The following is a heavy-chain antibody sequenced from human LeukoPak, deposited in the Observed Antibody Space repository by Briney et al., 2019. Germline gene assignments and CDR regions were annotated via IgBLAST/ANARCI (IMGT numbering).Heavy chain of an antibody. Sequence: ASVKVSCKASGYTFTSYFIHWVRQAPGQGLEWMGGIIPIFGTANYAQKFQGRVTITADESTSTAYMELSSLRSEDTAVYFCARDPQALITFGGVNYFDYWGQGTLVTVSS. D-gene: IGHD3-16*01. CDR1: GYTFTSYF. CDR2: IIPIFGTA. J-gene: IGHJ4*02. CDR3: ARDPQALITFGGVNYFDY. V-gene: IGHV1-69*13.